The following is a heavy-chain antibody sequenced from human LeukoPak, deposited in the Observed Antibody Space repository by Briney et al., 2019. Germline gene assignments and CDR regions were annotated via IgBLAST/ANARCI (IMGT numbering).Heavy chain of an antibody. D-gene: IGHD3-22*01. V-gene: IGHV1-69*13. CDR1: GGTFSSYA. Sequence: SVKVSCKASGGTFSSYAISWVRQAPGQGLEWMGGIIPIFGTANYAQKFQGRVTITADESTSTAYMELSSLRSEDTAVYYCARDRLGYYDSSGYYFTGAFDIWGQGTMVTVSS. CDR3: ARDRLGYYDSSGYYFTGAFDI. J-gene: IGHJ3*02. CDR2: IIPIFGTA.